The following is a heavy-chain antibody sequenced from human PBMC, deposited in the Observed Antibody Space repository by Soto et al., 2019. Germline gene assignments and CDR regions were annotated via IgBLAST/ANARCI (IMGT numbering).Heavy chain of an antibody. J-gene: IGHJ6*02. CDR2: IKSKTDGGTT. V-gene: IGHV3-15*01. CDR1: GFTFSNAW. D-gene: IGHD4-17*01. Sequence: PGGSLRRSCAASGFTFSNAWMSWVRQAPGKGLEWVGRIKSKTDGGTTDYAAPVKGRFTISRDDSKNTLYLQMNSLKTEDTAVYYCTTYGDSSDYYYYGMDVWGQGTTVTVSS. CDR3: TTYGDSSDYYYYGMDV.